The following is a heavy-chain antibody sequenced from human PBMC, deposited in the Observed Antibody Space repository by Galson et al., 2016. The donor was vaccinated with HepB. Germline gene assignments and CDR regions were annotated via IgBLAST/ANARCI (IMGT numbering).Heavy chain of an antibody. CDR2: IYYSGST. J-gene: IGHJ5*02. V-gene: IGHV4-59*01. D-gene: IGHD5-18*01. Sequence: TLSLTCTVSGGSMSNYYWSWIRQPPGKGLEWIGYIYYSGSTNYSPSLKSRVTISVDTSKNQFSLKLSSVTAADTAVYYCARDLTMVTTGWFDPWGQGTLVTVSS. CDR1: GGSMSNYY. CDR3: ARDLTMVTTGWFDP.